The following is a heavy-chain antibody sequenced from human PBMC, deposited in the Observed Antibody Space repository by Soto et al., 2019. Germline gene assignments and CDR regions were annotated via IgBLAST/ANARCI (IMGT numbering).Heavy chain of an antibody. Sequence: GGSLRLSCAASGFTFSSYAMSWVRQAPGKGLEWVSAISGSGGSTHYADSVKGRFTISRDNSKNTLYLQMNSLRAEDTAVYYCAKARGPYYYYGMDVWGQGTTVTVSS. CDR2: ISGSGGST. J-gene: IGHJ6*02. V-gene: IGHV3-23*01. CDR1: GFTFSSYA. CDR3: AKARGPYYYYGMDV.